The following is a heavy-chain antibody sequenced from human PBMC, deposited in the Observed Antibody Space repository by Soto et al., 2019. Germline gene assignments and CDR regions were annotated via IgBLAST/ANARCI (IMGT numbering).Heavy chain of an antibody. V-gene: IGHV1-18*01. CDR2: IGACNGNT. Sequence: ASVKVSCKASGFTFISSAVQWVRQARGQGLEWMGWIGACNGNTNYAQKLQGRVTITTDTSTSTAYMELRSLRSDDTAVYYCARVKTSGYHNWFEPWGKGTLVTVSS. D-gene: IGHD3-22*01. CDR3: ARVKTSGYHNWFEP. J-gene: IGHJ5*02. CDR1: GFTFISSA.